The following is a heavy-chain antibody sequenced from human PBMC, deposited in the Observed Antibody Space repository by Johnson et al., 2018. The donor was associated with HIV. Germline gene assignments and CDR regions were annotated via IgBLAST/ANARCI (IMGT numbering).Heavy chain of an antibody. J-gene: IGHJ3*02. CDR3: ARDRRVGYTTYDAFDI. CDR2: INWNGGST. D-gene: IGHD5-18*01. Sequence: VQLVESGGGLVEPGGSLRLSCAASGFTFDDHGMSWVRQGPGKGLEWVSGINWNGGSTGYADSVKGRFTISRDNAKNSLYLQMNSLRAEDTALYYCARDRRVGYTTYDAFDIWGQGTMVTVSS. V-gene: IGHV3-20*04. CDR1: GFTFDDHG.